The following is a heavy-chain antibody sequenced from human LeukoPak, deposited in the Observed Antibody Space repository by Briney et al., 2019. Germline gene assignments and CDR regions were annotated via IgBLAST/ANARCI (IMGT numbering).Heavy chain of an antibody. CDR2: IPFDGTNK. CDR1: GFTFSNYA. Sequence: GRSPRLSCAASGFTFSNYAMHWVRQAPGKGLEWVAVIPFDGTNKYYANSVQGRFTISRDNSKNTLYLQMNSLRAEDTALYYCARDMYDNGWSSFDYWGQGTLVTVSS. CDR3: ARDMYDNGWSSFDY. D-gene: IGHD3-10*01. J-gene: IGHJ4*02. V-gene: IGHV3-30-3*01.